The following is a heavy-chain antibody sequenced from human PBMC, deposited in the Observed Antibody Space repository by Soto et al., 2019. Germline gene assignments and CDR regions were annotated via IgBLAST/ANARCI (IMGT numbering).Heavy chain of an antibody. CDR1: GGTFSNYA. D-gene: IGHD6-13*01. J-gene: IGHJ4*02. CDR3: ARVSSSWYKDYFDY. V-gene: IGHV1-69*12. CDR2: IIPIFGIT. Sequence: QVQLVQSGAEVKKPGSSVKVSCKASGGTFSNYAISWVRQAPGQGLEWMGGIIPIFGITNYAQGFQGRVTITAGESTSTAYMELSSLRSEDTAVYYCARVSSSWYKDYFDYWGQGTLVTVSS.